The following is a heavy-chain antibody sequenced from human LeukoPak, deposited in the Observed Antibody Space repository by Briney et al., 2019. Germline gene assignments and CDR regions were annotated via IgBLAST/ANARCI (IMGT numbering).Heavy chain of an antibody. Sequence: ASVKVSCKPSRYTFTGYYMHWVRQAPGQGLEWMGWINPNSGGTNYAQKFQGRVTMTRDTSITTAFMELSRLTFDDTAMYFCARDNSNDAFDIWGQGTMVTVSS. V-gene: IGHV1-2*02. CDR3: ARDNSNDAFDI. D-gene: IGHD1-20*01. CDR2: INPNSGGT. CDR1: RYTFTGYY. J-gene: IGHJ3*02.